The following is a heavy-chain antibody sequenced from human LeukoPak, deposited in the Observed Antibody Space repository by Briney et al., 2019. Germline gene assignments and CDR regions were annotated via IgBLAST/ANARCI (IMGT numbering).Heavy chain of an antibody. J-gene: IGHJ6*03. D-gene: IGHD6-6*01. V-gene: IGHV4-61*01. CDR2: IYYSGST. CDR3: ARILGQFGIAARSLSGYYYYMDV. CDR1: GGSVSSSSYY. Sequence: PSETLSLTCTVSGGSVSSSSYYWSWIRQPPGKGLEWIGYIYYSGSTNYNPSLKSRVTISVDTSKNQFSLKLSSVTAADTAVYYCARILGQFGIAARSLSGYYYYMDVWGKGTTVTVSS.